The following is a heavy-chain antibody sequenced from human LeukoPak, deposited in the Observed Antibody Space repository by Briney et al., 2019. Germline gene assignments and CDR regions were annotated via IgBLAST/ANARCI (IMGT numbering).Heavy chain of an antibody. J-gene: IGHJ4*02. CDR1: SGSINSSSYY. CDR2: ISYSGST. D-gene: IGHD6-19*01. Sequence: SETLSLTCTVSSGSINSSSYYWGWIRQPPGKGLEWIGSISYSGSTYYNPSLKSRVTILVDTSKNQFSLKLSSVTAADTAVYYCARALEQWLVHYFDYWGQGTLVTVSS. CDR3: ARALEQWLVHYFDY. V-gene: IGHV4-39*07.